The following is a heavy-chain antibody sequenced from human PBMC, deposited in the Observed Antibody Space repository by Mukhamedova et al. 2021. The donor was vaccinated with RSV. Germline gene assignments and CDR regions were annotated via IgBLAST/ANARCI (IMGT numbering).Heavy chain of an antibody. CDR1: LIVNRNY. J-gene: IGHJ3*01. Sequence: LIVNRNYMSWVRQAPGKGLEWVSAISSGTTTYYADSVKDRFTISRDTSRNMVFLQMHSLRADDTATYYCATGGDGLGSSRSPF. CDR2: ISSGTTT. V-gene: IGHV3-53*01. CDR3: ATGGDGLGSSRSPF. D-gene: IGHD3-10*01.